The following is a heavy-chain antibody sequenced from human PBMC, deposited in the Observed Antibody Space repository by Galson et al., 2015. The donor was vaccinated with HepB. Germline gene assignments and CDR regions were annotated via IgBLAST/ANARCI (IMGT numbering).Heavy chain of an antibody. Sequence: SLRLSCAASGFTFSSYSMHWVRQAPGKGLEWVAVISYDGSNKYYADSVKGRFTISRDNSKNTLYLQMNSLRAEDTAVYYCAKDQGGSSIDGMDVWGQGTTVTVSS. D-gene: IGHD6-13*01. CDR2: ISYDGSNK. J-gene: IGHJ6*02. V-gene: IGHV3-30*18. CDR1: GFTFSSYS. CDR3: AKDQGGSSIDGMDV.